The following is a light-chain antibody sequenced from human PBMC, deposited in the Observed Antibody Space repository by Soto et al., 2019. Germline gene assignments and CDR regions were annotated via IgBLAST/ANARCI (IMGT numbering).Light chain of an antibody. Sequence: QSALTQPASVSGSPGQSITLSCTGTSSDVGGYNYVSWYQQHPGKAPKLMIYEVSNRPSGVSNRFSGSKSGNTASLTISGLQAEDEADYYCSSYTSSSSWVFGTGTKLTVL. CDR2: EVS. CDR1: SSDVGGYNY. J-gene: IGLJ1*01. V-gene: IGLV2-14*01. CDR3: SSYTSSSSWV.